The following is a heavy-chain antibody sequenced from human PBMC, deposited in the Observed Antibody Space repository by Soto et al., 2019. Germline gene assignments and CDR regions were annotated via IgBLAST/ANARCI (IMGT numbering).Heavy chain of an antibody. V-gene: IGHV4-39*01. CDR1: GGSISSSSYY. D-gene: IGHD3-10*01. CDR2: IYYSGST. J-gene: IGHJ4*02. CDR3: ATGGSPGDFDY. Sequence: QLQLQESGPGLVKPSETLSLTCTVSGGSISSSSYYWGWIRQPPGKGLEWIGSIYYSGSTYYNPSLKSRVTISVDTSKNQFSLKLSSVTAADTAVYYCATGGSPGDFDYWGQGTLVTVSS.